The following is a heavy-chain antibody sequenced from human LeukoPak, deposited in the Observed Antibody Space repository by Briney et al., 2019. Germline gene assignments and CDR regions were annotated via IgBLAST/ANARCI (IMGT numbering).Heavy chain of an antibody. D-gene: IGHD6-13*01. Sequence: SETLSLTCAVSGYSISSAYYWGWIRQPPGKGLEWIGSIYHSGSTYYNSSLKSRVTISGDTSKNQFSLKLSSVTAADTAVYYCARLAAAAGDFWGQGTLITVSS. J-gene: IGHJ4*02. V-gene: IGHV4-38-2*01. CDR3: ARLAAAAGDF. CDR2: IYHSGST. CDR1: GYSISSAYY.